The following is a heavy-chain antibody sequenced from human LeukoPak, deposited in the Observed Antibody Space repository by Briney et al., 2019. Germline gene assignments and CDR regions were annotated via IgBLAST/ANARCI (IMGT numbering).Heavy chain of an antibody. CDR2: IIPIFGTA. V-gene: IGHV1-69*13. D-gene: IGHD3-16*02. CDR3: ARGYYDYIWGSYRTTSFDY. Sequence: SVKVSCKASGGTFSSYAISWVRQAPGQGLERMGGIIPIFGTANCAQKFQGRVTITADESTSTAYMELSSLRSEDTAVYYCARGYYDYIWGSYRTTSFDYWGQGTLVTVSS. J-gene: IGHJ4*02. CDR1: GGTFSSYA.